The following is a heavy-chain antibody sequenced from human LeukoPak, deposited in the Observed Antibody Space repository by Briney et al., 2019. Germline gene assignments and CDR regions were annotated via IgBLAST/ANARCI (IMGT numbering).Heavy chain of an antibody. Sequence: GGSLRLSCAASGFTVSSNYMSWVRQAPGKGLEWVSAISVSGDSTYYADSVKGRFTISRDQSKNTLYLQMNSLRAEDTAVYYCARASSRTRSGWYALDFWGQGTLVTVSS. V-gene: IGHV3-53*01. CDR3: ARASSRTRSGWYALDF. J-gene: IGHJ4*02. CDR2: ISVSGDST. CDR1: GFTVSSNY. D-gene: IGHD6-19*01.